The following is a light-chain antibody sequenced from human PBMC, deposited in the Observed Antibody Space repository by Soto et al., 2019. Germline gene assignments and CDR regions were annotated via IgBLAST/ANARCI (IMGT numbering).Light chain of an antibody. Sequence: DIQMTQSPSSLYASVGDRVTITCRASRGVGNSLAWYQQKPGKVPTLLIYGASTLESGVPSRFSGSGSGTFFTLIINSLQPDDVATYYCQQSYNTPLTFGGGTKVEIK. CDR2: GAS. J-gene: IGKJ4*01. CDR1: RGVGNS. V-gene: IGKV1-27*01. CDR3: QQSYNTPLT.